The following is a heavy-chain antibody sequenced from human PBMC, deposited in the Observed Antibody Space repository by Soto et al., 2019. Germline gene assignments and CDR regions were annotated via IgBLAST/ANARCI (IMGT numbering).Heavy chain of an antibody. Sequence: PSQTLSLTCAISGDSVSSNSAAWNWIRQSPSRGLEWLGRTYYRSRWYNDYAVSVRSRITVNPDTSKNQFSLQLTSVTPEDTVVYYCAGTTSHQWYYMDVWGKGTTVTVSS. CDR1: GDSVSSNSAA. J-gene: IGHJ6*03. D-gene: IGHD1-7*01. V-gene: IGHV6-1*01. CDR2: TYYRSRWYN. CDR3: AGTTSHQWYYMDV.